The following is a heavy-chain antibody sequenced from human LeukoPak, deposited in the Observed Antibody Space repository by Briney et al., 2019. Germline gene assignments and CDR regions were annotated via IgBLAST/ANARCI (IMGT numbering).Heavy chain of an antibody. D-gene: IGHD6-13*01. J-gene: IGHJ4*02. V-gene: IGHV1-2*02. CDR1: GYTFTGYY. Sequence: GASVKVSCKASGYTFTGYYVHWVRQAPGQGLEWIGWINPNSGGTNFAQQFQGRVTMTRDTSINTAHMELSRLRSDDTAVYYCARGVAGLSPQLVPFYYLDYWGQGTLVTVSS. CDR2: INPNSGGT. CDR3: ARGVAGLSPQLVPFYYLDY.